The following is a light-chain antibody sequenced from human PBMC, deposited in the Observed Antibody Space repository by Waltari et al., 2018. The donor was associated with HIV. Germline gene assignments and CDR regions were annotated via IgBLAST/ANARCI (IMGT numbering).Light chain of an antibody. CDR2: GAS. J-gene: IGKJ1*01. CDR3: QQYLGSPRT. CDR1: ERIDTTF. V-gene: IGKV3-20*01. Sequence: EILLTQSPGTLSLSPGERVTLSCRASERIDTTFLAWYQQKRGQAPRLLIFGASRRATGIPDRFSGSGSGTDFTLTIDRLDPEDFAVYYCQQYLGSPRTFGQGTKVEIK.